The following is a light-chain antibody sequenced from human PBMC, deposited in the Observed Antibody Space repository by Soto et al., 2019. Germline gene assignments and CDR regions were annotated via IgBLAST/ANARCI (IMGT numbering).Light chain of an antibody. V-gene: IGKV3D-20*02. CDR3: QQRSDWLPIT. CDR2: GAS. J-gene: IGKJ5*01. CDR1: QSVQFDY. Sequence: EIVLTQSPGTLSLSPGERATLSCRASQSVQFDYVAWYQQKPGQAPRLLIYGASTRATGIPDRFSGSGSGMDFTLTISSLEPEDFAVYYCQQRSDWLPITFGQGTRLEIK.